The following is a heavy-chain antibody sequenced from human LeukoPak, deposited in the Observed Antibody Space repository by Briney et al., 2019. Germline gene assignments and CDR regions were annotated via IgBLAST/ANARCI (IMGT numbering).Heavy chain of an antibody. CDR1: GFTFSSYE. V-gene: IGHV3-48*03. CDR2: ISSSGSTI. D-gene: IGHD2-2*01. Sequence: GGSLRLYCAASGFTFSSYEMNWVRQAPGKGLEWVSYISSSGSTIYYADSVKGRFTISRDNAKNSMYLQMNSLRAEDTAVYYCARASIVVVPAAMKGSGYYGMDVWGQGTTVTVSS. CDR3: ARASIVVVPAAMKGSGYYGMDV. J-gene: IGHJ6*02.